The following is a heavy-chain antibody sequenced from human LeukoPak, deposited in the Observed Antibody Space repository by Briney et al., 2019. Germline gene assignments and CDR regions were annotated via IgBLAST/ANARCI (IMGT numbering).Heavy chain of an antibody. J-gene: IGHJ4*02. CDR1: GFTFSSYE. Sequence: GGSLRLSCAASGFTFSSYEMNWVRQAPGKGLEWVSYISSSGSTIYYADSVKGRFTISRDNSKNTLYLQMNSLRAEDTAVYYCAKDQPHYDSSGLLDYWGQGTLVTVSS. CDR3: AKDQPHYDSSGLLDY. CDR2: ISSSGSTI. D-gene: IGHD3-22*01. V-gene: IGHV3-48*03.